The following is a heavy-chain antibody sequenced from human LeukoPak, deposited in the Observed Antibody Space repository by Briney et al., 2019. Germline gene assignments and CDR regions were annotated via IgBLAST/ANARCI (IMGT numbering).Heavy chain of an antibody. J-gene: IGHJ6*02. CDR1: GASITTYY. D-gene: IGHD3-10*01. V-gene: IGHV4-59*01. CDR3: ARDYGPFGV. Sequence: SETLSLTCTVSGASITTYYWSWIRQPPGKGLEWIGYIYFSGTTNYNPSLKSRVTISLDASNKQFSLRLNSVTAADTAVYYCARDYGPFGVWGQGTTVTVSS. CDR2: IYFSGTT.